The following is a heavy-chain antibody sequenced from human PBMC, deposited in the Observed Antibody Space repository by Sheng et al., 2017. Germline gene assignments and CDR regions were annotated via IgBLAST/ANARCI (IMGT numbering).Heavy chain of an antibody. J-gene: IGHJ4*02. Sequence: QVQLVQSGAEVKKPGASVRLSCKASGYTFTTYLIHWVRQAPGQGLEWMGIINPSDGITSYSQNFRGRVTMTRDTSASTVFMDLNSLRSDDTALYYCVREYVGGHFDYWGQGIQVTV. V-gene: IGHV1-46*01. D-gene: IGHD3-10*01. CDR2: INPSDGIT. CDR3: VREYVGGHFDY. CDR1: GYTFTTYL.